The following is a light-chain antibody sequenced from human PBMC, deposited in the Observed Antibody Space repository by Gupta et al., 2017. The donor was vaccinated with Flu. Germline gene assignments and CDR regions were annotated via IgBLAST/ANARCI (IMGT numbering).Light chain of an antibody. V-gene: IGKV3-20*01. CDR2: SVS. CDR3: QQYGSSSPPLT. CDR1: QSVGGTY. Sequence: LFLSPGERATLSCRASQSVGGTYLAWYQQNSGQAPRLLIYSVSSRAIGPPDRFSGSGSGTDFXLTISRXEPEDFAVYYCQQYGSSSPPLTFGXGTKVDIK. J-gene: IGKJ4*01.